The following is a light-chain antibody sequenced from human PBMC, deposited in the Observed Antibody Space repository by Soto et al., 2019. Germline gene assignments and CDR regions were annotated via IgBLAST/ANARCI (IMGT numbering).Light chain of an antibody. CDR2: EVS. V-gene: IGLV2-14*01. CDR1: TSDVGGYNY. CDR3: LSKTSTISYV. J-gene: IGLJ1*01. Sequence: QSVLTQPASVSGSPGQSIAISCTGPTSDVGGYNYVSWYQQHPGKVPKLLIHEVSNRPSGVSNRFSGSKSGNTASLTISGLQAEDEADYYCLSKTSTISYVFGTGTKVTVL.